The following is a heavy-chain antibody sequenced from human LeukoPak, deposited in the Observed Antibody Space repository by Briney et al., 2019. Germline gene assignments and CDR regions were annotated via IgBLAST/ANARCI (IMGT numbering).Heavy chain of an antibody. J-gene: IGHJ4*02. Sequence: GGSLRLSCAASGFTFSSYAMSWVRQAPGKGLEWVSAISGSGGSTYYADSVKGRFTISRDNSKSTLYLQMNSLRAEDTAVYYCADLRDKNYGDYFDYWGQGTLVTVSS. V-gene: IGHV3-23*01. CDR2: ISGSGGST. CDR1: GFTFSSYA. D-gene: IGHD4-17*01. CDR3: ADLRDKNYGDYFDY.